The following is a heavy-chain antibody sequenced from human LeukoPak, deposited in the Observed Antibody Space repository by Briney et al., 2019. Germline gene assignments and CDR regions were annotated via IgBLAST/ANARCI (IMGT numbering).Heavy chain of an antibody. D-gene: IGHD2-15*01. CDR2: IWYDGSNK. V-gene: IGHV3-33*06. Sequence: GRSLRLSCAASGFTFSSYGMHWVRQAPGKGLEWVAVIWYDGSNKYYADSVKGRFTISGDNSKNTLYLQMNSLRAEDTAVYYCAKAWGHCSGGSCYHYFDYWGQGTLVTVSS. CDR1: GFTFSSYG. J-gene: IGHJ4*02. CDR3: AKAWGHCSGGSCYHYFDY.